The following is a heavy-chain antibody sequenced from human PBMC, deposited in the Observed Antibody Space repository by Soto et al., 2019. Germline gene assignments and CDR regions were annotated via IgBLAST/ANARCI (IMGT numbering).Heavy chain of an antibody. Sequence: SETLSLTCTVSGGSISSSSYYWGWIRQPPGKGLEWIGSIYYSGSTYYNPSLKSRVTISVDTSKNQFSLKLSSVTAADTAVYYCARDADSSVWPDAFDIWGQGTMVTVSS. CDR3: ARDADSSVWPDAFDI. CDR2: IYYSGST. J-gene: IGHJ3*02. V-gene: IGHV4-39*07. D-gene: IGHD3-22*01. CDR1: GGSISSSSYY.